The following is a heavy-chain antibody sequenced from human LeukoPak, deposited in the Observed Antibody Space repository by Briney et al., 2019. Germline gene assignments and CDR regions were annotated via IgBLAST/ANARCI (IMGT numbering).Heavy chain of an antibody. CDR1: GGSFSGYY. CDR2: INHSGST. J-gene: IGHJ4*02. Sequence: SETLSLTCAVYGGSFSGYYWSWIRQPPGKGLEWIGEINHSGSTNYNPSLKSRVTISVDTSKNQFSLKLSSVTAADTAVYYCARRPRGSSSWVRFDYWGQGTLVTVSS. CDR3: ARRPRGSSSWVRFDY. V-gene: IGHV4-34*01. D-gene: IGHD6-13*01.